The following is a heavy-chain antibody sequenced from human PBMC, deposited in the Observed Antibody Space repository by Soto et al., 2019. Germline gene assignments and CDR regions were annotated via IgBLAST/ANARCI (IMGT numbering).Heavy chain of an antibody. V-gene: IGHV3-30*18. J-gene: IGHJ6*03. CDR3: AKGPIPYYDFWSGSGSTYYYYYMDV. CDR2: ISYDGSNK. Sequence: GGSLRLSCAASGFTFSSYGMHWVRQAPGKGLEWVAVISYDGSNKYYADSVKGRFTISRDNSKNTLYLQMNSLRAEDTAVYYCAKGPIPYYDFWSGSGSTYYYYYMDVWGKGTTVTVSS. D-gene: IGHD3-3*01. CDR1: GFTFSSYG.